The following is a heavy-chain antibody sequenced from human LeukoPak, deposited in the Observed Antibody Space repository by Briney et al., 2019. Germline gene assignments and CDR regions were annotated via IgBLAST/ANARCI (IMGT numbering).Heavy chain of an antibody. D-gene: IGHD5-12*01. CDR2: ISSSGSTI. Sequence: GGSLRLSCAASGFTFSSYSMNWVRQAPGKGLEWISYISSSGSTIYYADSVRGRFIISRDNAKNSLYLQINSLRAEDTAVYYCAREIVATTDYWGQGTLVTVSS. J-gene: IGHJ4*02. CDR1: GFTFSSYS. CDR3: AREIVATTDY. V-gene: IGHV3-48*04.